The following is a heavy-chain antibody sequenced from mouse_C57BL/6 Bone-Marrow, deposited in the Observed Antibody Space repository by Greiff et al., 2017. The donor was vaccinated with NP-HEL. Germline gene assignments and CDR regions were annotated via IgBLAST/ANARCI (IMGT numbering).Heavy chain of an antibody. Sequence: EVQGVESGGGLVQPGESLKLSCESNEYEFPSHDMSWVRKTPEKRLELVAAINSDGGSNYYPDTMERRFIISRDNTKKTLYLQMSSLRSEDTALYYCARRGYGSSPYWYFDVWGTGTTVTVSS. CDR1: EYEFPSHD. J-gene: IGHJ1*03. D-gene: IGHD1-1*01. CDR2: INSDGGSN. V-gene: IGHV5-2*01. CDR3: ARRGYGSSPYWYFDV.